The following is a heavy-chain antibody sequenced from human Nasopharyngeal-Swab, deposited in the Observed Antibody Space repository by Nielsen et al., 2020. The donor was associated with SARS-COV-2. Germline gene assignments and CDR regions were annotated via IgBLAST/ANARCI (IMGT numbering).Heavy chain of an antibody. CDR1: RYTFNNHY. CDR2: INPGSGGT. J-gene: IGHJ6*02. V-gene: IGHV1-46*02. CDR3: ARRGRCSGSSCDMDV. Sequence: SVTVSCKASRYTFNNHYIHRVRQAPGQGLEWMGMINPGSGGTTYAQKFQGRVTMTRDTSTSTVFMDLSSLRSEDTAVYYCARRGRCSGSSCDMDVWGQGTTVTVSS. D-gene: IGHD2-2*01.